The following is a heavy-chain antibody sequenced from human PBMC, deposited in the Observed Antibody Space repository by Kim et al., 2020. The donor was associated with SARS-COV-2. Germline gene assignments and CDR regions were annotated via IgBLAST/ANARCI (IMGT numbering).Heavy chain of an antibody. Sequence: GGSLRLSCAASGFTFSSYAMHWVRQAPGKGLEWVAVIWYDGSNKYYADSVKGRFTISRDNSKNTLYLQMNSLRAEDTAVYYCAKEVDTAMVNGGFFDYWRQGTLVTVSS. J-gene: IGHJ4*02. V-gene: IGHV3-33*06. CDR2: IWYDGSNK. CDR3: AKEVDTAMVNGGFFDY. D-gene: IGHD5-18*01. CDR1: GFTFSSYA.